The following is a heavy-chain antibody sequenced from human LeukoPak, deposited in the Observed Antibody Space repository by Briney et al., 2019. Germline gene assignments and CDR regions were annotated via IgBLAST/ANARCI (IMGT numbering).Heavy chain of an antibody. CDR2: IYYSGST. J-gene: IGHJ4*02. CDR3: ARGEPNWGFDY. V-gene: IGHV4-59*01. D-gene: IGHD7-27*01. Sequence: SETLSLTCTVSGGSISSFYWSWIRQPPGKGLEWIGYIYYSGSTNYNPSLKSRVTISVDTAKTQLSLRLSSLTAADTAVYYCARGEPNWGFDYWGQGTLVTVSS. CDR1: GGSISSFY.